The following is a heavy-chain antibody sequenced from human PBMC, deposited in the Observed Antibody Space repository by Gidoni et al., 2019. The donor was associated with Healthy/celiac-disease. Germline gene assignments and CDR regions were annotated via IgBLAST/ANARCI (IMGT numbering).Heavy chain of an antibody. CDR2: IKQDGSEK. V-gene: IGHV3-7*01. Sequence: EVQLVESGGGLVQPGGSLRLSCAASGFTFSSYWMSWVRQAPGKGLEWVANIKQDGSEKYYVDSVKGRFTISRDNAKNSLYLQMNSLRAEDTAVYYCARVDDFWSGSIDYWGQGTLVTVSS. CDR3: ARVDDFWSGSIDY. J-gene: IGHJ4*02. D-gene: IGHD3-3*01. CDR1: GFTFSSYW.